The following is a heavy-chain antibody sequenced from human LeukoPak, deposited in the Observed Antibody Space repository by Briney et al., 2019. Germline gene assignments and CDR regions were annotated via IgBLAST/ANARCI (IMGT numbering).Heavy chain of an antibody. D-gene: IGHD3-10*01. Sequence: GESLKISCKGSGYFFNTYWIGWVRQMPGKGLERMGIIYPDDSDTRYSPSFQGQVTISADKSTSTAYLQWSSLKASDSAMYYCASSYYYGSGSHPPDYWGQGTLVTVSS. CDR3: ASSYYYGSGSHPPDY. J-gene: IGHJ4*02. CDR2: IYPDDSDT. V-gene: IGHV5-51*01. CDR1: GYFFNTYW.